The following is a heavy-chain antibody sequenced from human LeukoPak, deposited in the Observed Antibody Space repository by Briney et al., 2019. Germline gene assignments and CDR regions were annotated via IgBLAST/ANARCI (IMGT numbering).Heavy chain of an antibody. Sequence: GGSLRLSCAASGFTFSSYWMHWVRQTPGKGLMWVARIKSDGSTIYADSVQGRFTTPRDNAKNTVYLQMNSLRVDDTAIYYCTRAITYFYGSVTYDWFDSWGQGARVTVSS. D-gene: IGHD3-10*01. CDR2: IKSDGST. J-gene: IGHJ5*01. CDR3: TRAITYFYGSVTYDWFDS. V-gene: IGHV3-74*01. CDR1: GFTFSSYW.